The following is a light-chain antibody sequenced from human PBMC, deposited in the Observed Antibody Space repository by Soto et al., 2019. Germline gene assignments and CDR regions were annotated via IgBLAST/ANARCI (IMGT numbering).Light chain of an antibody. CDR2: EVS. CDR3: CSYTSSITYA. CDR1: SSDVGGYNY. Sequence: QSVLNQPASVSGSPGQSITISCTGTSSDVGGYNYVSWYQQHPGKAPKLMIYEVSYRPSGVSDRFSGSKSGNTASLTISGLQAEDEADYYCCSYTSSITYAFGTGTKV. J-gene: IGLJ1*01. V-gene: IGLV2-14*01.